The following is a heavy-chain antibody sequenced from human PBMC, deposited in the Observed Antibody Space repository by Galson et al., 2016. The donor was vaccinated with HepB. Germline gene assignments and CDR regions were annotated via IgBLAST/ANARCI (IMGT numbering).Heavy chain of an antibody. CDR1: GGTFSNYG. D-gene: IGHD6-19*01. Sequence: SVKVSCKASGGTFSNYGISWVRQAPGQGLEYMGGIIPILGTPNYAQKFQGRVTITADESTSTACMEVSSLRSEDAAVYYCTRTIVRLVRNYYYQYGMDVWGQGTTVTVSS. V-gene: IGHV1-69*13. CDR3: TRTIVRLVRNYYYQYGMDV. CDR2: IIPILGTP. J-gene: IGHJ6*02.